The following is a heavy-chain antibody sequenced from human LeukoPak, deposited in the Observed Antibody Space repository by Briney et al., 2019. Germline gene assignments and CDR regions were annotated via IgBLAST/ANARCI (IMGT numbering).Heavy chain of an antibody. Sequence: GRSLRLSCAASGFTFGDYAMHWVRQAPGKGLEWVSGISWNSGSIGYADSVKGRFTISRDNAKNSLYLQMNSLRAEDTALYYCAKAPLGVAAAGTNEGYFDYWGQGTLVTVSS. D-gene: IGHD6-13*01. CDR2: ISWNSGSI. V-gene: IGHV3-9*01. CDR3: AKAPLGVAAAGTNEGYFDY. J-gene: IGHJ4*02. CDR1: GFTFGDYA.